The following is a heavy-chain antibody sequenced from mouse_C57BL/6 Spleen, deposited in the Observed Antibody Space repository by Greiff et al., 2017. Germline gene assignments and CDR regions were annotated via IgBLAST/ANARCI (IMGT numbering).Heavy chain of an antibody. D-gene: IGHD1-1*01. J-gene: IGHJ3*01. CDR3: ARRGYGSSPCFAY. CDR2: INPSTGGT. CDR1: GYSFTGYY. V-gene: IGHV1-42*01. Sequence: EVQLQQSGPELVKPGASVKISCKASGYSFTGYYMNWVKQSPEQSLEWIGEINPSTGGTTYNQKFKAKATLTVDTSSSTASMQLKSLTSEDSAVDYCARRGYGSSPCFAYWGQGTLVTVSA.